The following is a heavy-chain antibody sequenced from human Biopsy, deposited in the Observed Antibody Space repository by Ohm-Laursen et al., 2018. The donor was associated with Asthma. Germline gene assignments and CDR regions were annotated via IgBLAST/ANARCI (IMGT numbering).Heavy chain of an antibody. Sequence: SLRLSCSASGFAVSRDYMFWVRQAPGKGLEWVAVVSYDGGVVHYADSMKGRFTISRDNAKSTLYLQMNSLTAEDTAVYYCAREGVAGTHIEDWGQGTLVTVSS. CDR1: GFAVSRDY. J-gene: IGHJ4*02. D-gene: IGHD6-19*01. V-gene: IGHV3-30-3*01. CDR3: AREGVAGTHIED. CDR2: VSYDGGVV.